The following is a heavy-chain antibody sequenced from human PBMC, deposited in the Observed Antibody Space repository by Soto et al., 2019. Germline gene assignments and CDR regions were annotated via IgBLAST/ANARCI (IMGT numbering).Heavy chain of an antibody. CDR2: ISDSGGNK. J-gene: IGHJ4*02. V-gene: IGHV3-23*01. CDR3: ASRRYYDSRGYYYYYFDY. Sequence: GGSLRLSCAASGFTFSSYAMHWVRQAPGKGLEWVSVISDSGGNKYYADSVKGRFTISRDNSKNTLILQLSSLRADDTAIYYCASRRYYDSRGYYYYYFDYWGQGTLVTVSS. D-gene: IGHD3-22*01. CDR1: GFTFSSYA.